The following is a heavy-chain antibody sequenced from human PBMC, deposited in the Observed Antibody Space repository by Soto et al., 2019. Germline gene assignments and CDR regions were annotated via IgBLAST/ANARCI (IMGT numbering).Heavy chain of an antibody. Sequence: GGSLRLSCAASGFTFSSYEMNWVRQAPGKGLEWVSYISSSGSTIYYADTVKGRFTISRDNAKNSLNPQMNSLRAEATAVYYCARVPNSVVVPAAILDWGQGTLVTVSS. V-gene: IGHV3-48*03. CDR1: GFTFSSYE. J-gene: IGHJ4*02. CDR3: ARVPNSVVVPAAILD. D-gene: IGHD2-2*01. CDR2: ISSSGSTI.